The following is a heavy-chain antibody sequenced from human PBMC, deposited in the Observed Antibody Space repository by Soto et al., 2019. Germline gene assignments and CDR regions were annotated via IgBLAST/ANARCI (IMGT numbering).Heavy chain of an antibody. J-gene: IGHJ4*02. CDR2: INYRETT. V-gene: IGHV4-39*01. CDR1: GGSISSSAYY. Sequence: SETLSLTCNVSGGSISSSAYYWAWIRRPPGKGLEWIGNINYRETTYYNPSLKSRVAISVDTSKNQFSLRVTSVTAADTALYYCARRIVATETFDYWGQGTLVTLSS. D-gene: IGHD5-12*01. CDR3: ARRIVATETFDY.